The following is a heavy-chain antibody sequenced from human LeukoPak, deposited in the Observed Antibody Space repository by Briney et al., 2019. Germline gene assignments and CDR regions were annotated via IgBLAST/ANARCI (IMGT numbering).Heavy chain of an antibody. Sequence: SETLSLTCVVYGGSLSGYYWNWIRQPPGKGLEWIGEINQSGSTNYNLSLESRVTISLDTSKNQFFLNLNSVTAADTAAYYCARGVFGRFDPWGQGTLVTVPS. CDR2: INQSGST. CDR3: ARGVFGRFDP. J-gene: IGHJ5*02. CDR1: GGSLSGYY. V-gene: IGHV4-34*01. D-gene: IGHD3-10*01.